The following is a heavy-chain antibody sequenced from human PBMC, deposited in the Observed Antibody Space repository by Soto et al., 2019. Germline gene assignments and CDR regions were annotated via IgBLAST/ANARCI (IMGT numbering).Heavy chain of an antibody. J-gene: IGHJ4*02. CDR2: INPNSGGT. CDR3: ARAGENYDFWSGPYFLDY. D-gene: IGHD3-3*01. CDR1: GYTFTGHH. V-gene: IGHV1-2*04. Sequence: ASMKVSCKASGYTFTGHHNHLVRQAPGQGLEWMGWINPNSGGTNYAQKFQGWVTMTRDTPISTAYMELSRLRSDDTAVYYCARAGENYDFWSGPYFLDYSGQGSLVIGSS.